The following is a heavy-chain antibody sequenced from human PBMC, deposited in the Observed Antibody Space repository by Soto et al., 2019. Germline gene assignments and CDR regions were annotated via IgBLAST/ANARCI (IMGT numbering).Heavy chain of an antibody. D-gene: IGHD4-17*01. Sequence: QVQLQESGPGLVKPSETLSLTCTVSSGSIINYYWSWIRHPPGKGLEWIGFIYYSGGTNDNPFLKSRVNMSVGMSRQQLPLTLSPVTAADAAVYYCASRLTLATTTGDAFDLWGQGTMVTVSS. CDR1: SGSIINYY. J-gene: IGHJ3*01. V-gene: IGHV4-59*01. CDR3: ASRLTLATTTGDAFDL. CDR2: IYYSGGT.